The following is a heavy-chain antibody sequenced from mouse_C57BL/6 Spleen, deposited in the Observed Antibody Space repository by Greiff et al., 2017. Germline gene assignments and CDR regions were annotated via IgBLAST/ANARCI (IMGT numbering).Heavy chain of an antibody. CDR1: GYTFTSYW. Sequence: VQLQQPGTELVKPGASVKLSCKASGYTFTSYWMHWVKQRPGQGLEWIGNINPSNGGTNYNEKFKSKATLTVDKSSSAAYMQLSSLTSEVAAVYCGTRAYGSSWFAYWGQGTLVTVSA. CDR3: TRAYGSSWFAY. D-gene: IGHD1-1*01. V-gene: IGHV1-53*01. J-gene: IGHJ3*01. CDR2: INPSNGGT.